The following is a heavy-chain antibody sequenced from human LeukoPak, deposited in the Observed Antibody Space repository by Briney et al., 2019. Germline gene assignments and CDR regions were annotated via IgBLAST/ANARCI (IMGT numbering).Heavy chain of an antibody. D-gene: IGHD3-16*02. Sequence: GGSLGLSCAASGFTFSSYEMNWVRQAPGKGLEWVSYISSSGSTIYYADSVKGRFTISRDNAKNSLYLQMNSLRAEDTAVYYCARANGYDYVWGSYPQRNNWFDPWGQGTLVTVSS. CDR1: GFTFSSYE. J-gene: IGHJ5*02. CDR3: ARANGYDYVWGSYPQRNNWFDP. V-gene: IGHV3-48*03. CDR2: ISSSGSTI.